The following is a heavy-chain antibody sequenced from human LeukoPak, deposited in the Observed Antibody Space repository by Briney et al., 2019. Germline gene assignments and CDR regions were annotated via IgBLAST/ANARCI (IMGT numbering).Heavy chain of an antibody. V-gene: IGHV1-8*02. J-gene: IGHJ4*02. Sequence: GASVKVSCKASGSTFSSYDVNWVRQAPGQGLEWMGWMNPNSGDTEYTPRFQGRGTMTRDTSIITAYTELSSLRSEDTAVYYCARGPYGTGSHFDFWGQGTLVTVSS. CDR3: ARGPYGTGSHFDF. CDR2: MNPNSGDT. D-gene: IGHD3-10*01. CDR1: GSTFSSYD.